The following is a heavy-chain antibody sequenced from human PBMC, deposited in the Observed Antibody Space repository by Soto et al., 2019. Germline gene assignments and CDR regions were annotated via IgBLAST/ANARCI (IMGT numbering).Heavy chain of an antibody. D-gene: IGHD1-20*01. CDR3: AKDPQHNWNYQAY. V-gene: IGHV3-30-3*01. J-gene: IGHJ4*02. CDR2: ISFDGNTE. Sequence: GGSLRLSCVASGFTFSSYAMHWVRQAPGKGLDWVAVISFDGNTEYYADSVKGRFTISRDNSKNTLYLQMNSLRVEDTAVYYCAKDPQHNWNYQAYWGQGSLVTVSS. CDR1: GFTFSSYA.